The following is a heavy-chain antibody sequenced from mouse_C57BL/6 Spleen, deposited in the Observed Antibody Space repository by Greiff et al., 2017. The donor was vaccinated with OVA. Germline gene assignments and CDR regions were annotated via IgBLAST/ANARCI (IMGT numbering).Heavy chain of an antibody. CDR3: ARDGSSYDYAMDY. CDR2: INPSNGGT. CDR1: GYTFTSYW. Sequence: VKLQQPGTELVKPGASVKLSCKASGYTFTSYWMHWVKQRPGQGLEWIGNINPSNGGTNYNEKFKSKATLTVDKSSSTAYMQLSSLTSEDSAVYYCARDGSSYDYAMDYWGQGTSVTVSS. J-gene: IGHJ4*01. D-gene: IGHD1-1*01. V-gene: IGHV1-53*01.